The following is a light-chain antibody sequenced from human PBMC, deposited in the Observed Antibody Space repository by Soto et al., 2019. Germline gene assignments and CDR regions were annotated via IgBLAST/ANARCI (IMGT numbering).Light chain of an antibody. CDR1: QSLVYSDGNTY. Sequence: VLTQTPLSSPVTLGQPASISCRSSQSLVYSDGNTYLSWLQQRPGQPPRLLIYQVSNLFSGVPDRFSGSGAGTDFTLKISRVEAEDVGVYSCIQFSLFPRTFGQGTKVEIK. CDR2: QVS. V-gene: IGKV2-24*01. CDR3: IQFSLFPRT. J-gene: IGKJ1*01.